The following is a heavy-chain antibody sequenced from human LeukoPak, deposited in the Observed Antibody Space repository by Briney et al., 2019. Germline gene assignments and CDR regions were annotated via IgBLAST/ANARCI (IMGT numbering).Heavy chain of an antibody. CDR2: ISYDGSNK. CDR1: GFTFSSYG. Sequence: PGGSLRLSCAASGFTFSSYGMHWVRQAPGKGLEWVAVISYDGSNKYYADSVKGRFTISRDNSKNTLYLQMNSLRAEDTAVYYCARDLNYYGSGSYVYWGQGTLVTVSS. J-gene: IGHJ4*02. V-gene: IGHV3-30*03. CDR3: ARDLNYYGSGSYVY. D-gene: IGHD3-10*01.